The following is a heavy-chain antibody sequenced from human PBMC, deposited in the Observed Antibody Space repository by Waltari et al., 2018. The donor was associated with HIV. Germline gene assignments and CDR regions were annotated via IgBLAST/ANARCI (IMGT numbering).Heavy chain of an antibody. D-gene: IGHD2-2*01. V-gene: IGHV3-49*03. CDR2: IRSKAYGGTT. CDR3: TRYTTTVVVPATGYYYGMDV. CDR1: GFTFGDYA. J-gene: IGHJ6*02. Sequence: EVQLVESGGGLVQPGRSLRLSCTASGFTFGDYAMSWFRQAPGKGLEWVGFIRSKAYGGTTEYAASVKGRFTISRDDSKSIAYLQMNSLKTEDTAVYYCTRYTTTVVVPATGYYYGMDVWGQGTTVTVSS.